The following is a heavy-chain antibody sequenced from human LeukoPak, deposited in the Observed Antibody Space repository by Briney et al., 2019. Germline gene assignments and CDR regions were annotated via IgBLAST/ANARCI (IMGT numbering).Heavy chain of an antibody. CDR3: ARPADRGYTSNFQY. CDR1: GYMFTTYY. CDR2: FYPDDSDA. D-gene: IGHD6-13*01. Sequence: GESLKISCQGSGYMFTTYYIAWLRQRPGKGLEWMGIFYPDDSDARYSPSFQGQVTFSADKSISTAYLHWSSLTASDTAIYYCARPADRGYTSNFQYWGQGTVVTVSS. V-gene: IGHV5-51*01. J-gene: IGHJ4*02.